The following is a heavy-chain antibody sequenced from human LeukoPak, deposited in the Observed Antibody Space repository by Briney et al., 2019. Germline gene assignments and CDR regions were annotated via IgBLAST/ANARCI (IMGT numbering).Heavy chain of an antibody. CDR3: ARSRVGYSYGYRGSYNWFDP. V-gene: IGHV4-39*07. Sequence: SETLSLTCTVSGGSISSSSYYWGWIRQPPGKGLEWIGRIYYNGSTYYNPSLKSRVTISVDTSKNQFSLKLSSVTAADTAVYYCARSRVGYSYGYRGSYNWFDPWGQGTLVTVSS. J-gene: IGHJ5*02. CDR1: GGSISSSSYY. D-gene: IGHD5-18*01. CDR2: IYYNGST.